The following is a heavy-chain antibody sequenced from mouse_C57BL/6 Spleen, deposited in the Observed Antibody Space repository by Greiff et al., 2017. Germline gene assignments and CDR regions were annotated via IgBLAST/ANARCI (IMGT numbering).Heavy chain of an antibody. V-gene: IGHV1-82*01. J-gene: IGHJ3*01. D-gene: IGHD2-5*01. Sequence: QVQLQQSGPELVKPGASVKISCKASGYAFSSSWMNWVKQRPGKGLEWIGRIYPGDGDTNYNGKFKGKATLTADKSSSTAYMQLSSLTSEDSAVYFCAREDYSNYMFAYWGQGTLVTVSA. CDR2: IYPGDGDT. CDR1: GYAFSSSW. CDR3: AREDYSNYMFAY.